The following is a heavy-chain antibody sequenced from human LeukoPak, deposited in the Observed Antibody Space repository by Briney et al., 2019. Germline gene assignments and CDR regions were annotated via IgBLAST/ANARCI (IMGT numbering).Heavy chain of an antibody. D-gene: IGHD1-1*01. CDR1: GFIFSTYS. J-gene: IGHJ3*01. Sequence: GGSLRLSCAASGFIFSTYSMNWVRQAPGKGLEWVSYITSSGSTIYYADSVKGRFTISRDNAKNSLYLQINTLRAEDTAVYYCARGPGGAFDFWGQGTMVTVSS. CDR2: ITSSGSTI. CDR3: ARGPGGAFDF. V-gene: IGHV3-48*01.